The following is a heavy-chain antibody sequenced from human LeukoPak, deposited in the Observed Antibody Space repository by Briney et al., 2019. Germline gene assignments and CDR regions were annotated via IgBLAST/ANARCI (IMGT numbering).Heavy chain of an antibody. CDR1: GFTFSSYA. V-gene: IGHV3-23*01. J-gene: IGHJ4*02. D-gene: IGHD3-10*01. Sequence: GGSLRLSCAASGFTFSSYAMSWVRQAPGKGMEWVSAISGSGGSTYYADSVKGRFTISRDNSKNTLYLQMNSLRAEDTAVYYCAKCFAWFGQFIDYWGQGTLVTVSS. CDR2: ISGSGGST. CDR3: AKCFAWFGQFIDY.